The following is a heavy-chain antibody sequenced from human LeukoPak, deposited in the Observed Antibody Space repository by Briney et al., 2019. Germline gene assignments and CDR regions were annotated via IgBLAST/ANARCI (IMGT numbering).Heavy chain of an antibody. CDR3: ARDHRYSVAARYWWFYP. J-gene: IGHJ5*02. CDR2: ISAYNGNT. V-gene: IGHV1-18*01. Sequence: ASVKVSCKASGYTFTSYGISWVRQAPGQGLEWMGWISAYNGNTNYAQKLQGRVTMTTDTSTSTAYMELRSLRSDDTAVYYCARDHRYSVAARYWWFYPWGQGTLVTVSS. CDR1: GYTFTSYG. D-gene: IGHD6-6*01.